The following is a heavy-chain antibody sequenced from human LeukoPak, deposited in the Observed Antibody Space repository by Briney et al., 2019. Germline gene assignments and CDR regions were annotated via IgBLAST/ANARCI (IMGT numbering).Heavy chain of an antibody. CDR2: IHHGGNT. D-gene: IGHD6-19*01. J-gene: IGHJ3*02. CDR1: GYPVSSNSY. CDR3: ARWLGNGFDI. V-gene: IGHV4-38-2*01. Sequence: PSETLSLTCVVSGYPVSSNSYWDWIRQSPGKGLEWIGSIHHGGNTYYNPSLMSRVSMSLDTSKNQCSLNLNSVTAADTAVFYCARWLGNGFDIWGQGTMVTVSS.